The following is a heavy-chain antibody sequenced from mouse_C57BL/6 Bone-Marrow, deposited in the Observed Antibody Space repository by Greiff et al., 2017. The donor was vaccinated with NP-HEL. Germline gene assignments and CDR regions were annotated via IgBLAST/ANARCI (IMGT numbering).Heavy chain of an antibody. Sequence: LVESGPELVKPGASVKLSCKASGYTFTSYDINWVKQRPGQGLEWIGWIHPRGGSTKYNEKFKGKATLTVDTSSSTAYMQLHSLTSEDSAVYFCARPPPLIYGSYVFDYWGRGNTLTVS. CDR1: GYTFTSYD. V-gene: IGHV1-85*01. CDR3: ARPPPLIYGSYVFDY. CDR2: IHPRGGST. J-gene: IGHJ2*01. D-gene: IGHD2-12*01.